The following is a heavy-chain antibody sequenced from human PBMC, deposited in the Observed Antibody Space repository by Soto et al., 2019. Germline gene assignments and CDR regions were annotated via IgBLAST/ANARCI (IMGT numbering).Heavy chain of an antibody. CDR1: GFTFSSYA. J-gene: IGHJ4*02. CDR3: ERYYSDSSGSFDY. Sequence: GGSLRLSCAASGFTFSSYAMHWVRQAPGKGLEWVAVISYDGSNKYYADSVKGRFTVSRDNSKNTLYLQMNSLRAEDTAVYYCERYYSDSSGSFDYWGQGTLVTVSS. D-gene: IGHD3-22*01. V-gene: IGHV3-30-3*01. CDR2: ISYDGSNK.